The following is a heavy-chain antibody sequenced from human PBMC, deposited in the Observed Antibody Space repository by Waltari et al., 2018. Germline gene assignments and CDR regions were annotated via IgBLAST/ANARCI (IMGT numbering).Heavy chain of an antibody. CDR1: GYSFTSYW. Sequence: EVQLVQSGAEVKKPGESLKISCKGSGYSFTSYWIGWVRQAPGKGLEWVSVIYSGGSTYYADSVKGRFTISRDNSKNTLYLQMNSLRAEDTAVYYCARLDSSGLFDYWGQGTLVTVSS. D-gene: IGHD3-22*01. CDR3: ARLDSSGLFDY. CDR2: IYSGGST. J-gene: IGHJ4*02. V-gene: IGHV3-53*01.